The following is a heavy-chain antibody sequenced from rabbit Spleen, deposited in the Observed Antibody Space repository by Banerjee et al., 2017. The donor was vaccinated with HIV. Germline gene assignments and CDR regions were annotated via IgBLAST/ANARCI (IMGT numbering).Heavy chain of an antibody. CDR1: GVSFSSSSY. J-gene: IGHJ6*01. Sequence: QEQLEESGGDLVKPGASLTLTCTASGVSFSSSSYMCWVRQAPGKGLEWIACLDSGSSGFTYFATWAKGRFTISKTSSTTVTLQMTRLTAADTATYFCARDTSSSFSSYGMDLWGPGTLVTVS. V-gene: IGHV1S45*01. CDR3: ARDTSSSFSSYGMDL. CDR2: LDSGSSGFT. D-gene: IGHD1-1*01.